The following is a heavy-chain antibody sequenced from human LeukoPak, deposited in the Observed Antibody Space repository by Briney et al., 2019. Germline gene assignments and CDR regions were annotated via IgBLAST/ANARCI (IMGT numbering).Heavy chain of an antibody. Sequence: TGGSLRLSCASSGFTFSNYAMHWVRQAPGKGLEWVAVISYDGSKQDYVDPVKGRFTISRDNSKNTLYLQMNSLRPEDTAVYYCGSTIFGVVIELDSGYYWGQGTLVTVSS. D-gene: IGHD3-3*01. J-gene: IGHJ4*02. CDR2: ISYDGSKQ. CDR1: GFTFSNYA. V-gene: IGHV3-30*04. CDR3: GSTIFGVVIELDSGYY.